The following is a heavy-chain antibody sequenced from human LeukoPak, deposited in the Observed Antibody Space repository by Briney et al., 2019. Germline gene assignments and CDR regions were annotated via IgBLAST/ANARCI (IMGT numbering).Heavy chain of an antibody. CDR3: TLWFGESIY. J-gene: IGHJ4*02. V-gene: IGHV3-15*01. CDR1: GFIFSNAW. D-gene: IGHD3-10*01. CDR2: IKSKADGGAT. Sequence: GGSLRLSCAASGFIFSNAWMSWVRQAPGKGLEWVGRIKSKADGGATDYAAPVKSTFTISRDDSKKTLYPQMNSLKIEDTAVYYCTLWFGESIYWGQGTLVTVSS.